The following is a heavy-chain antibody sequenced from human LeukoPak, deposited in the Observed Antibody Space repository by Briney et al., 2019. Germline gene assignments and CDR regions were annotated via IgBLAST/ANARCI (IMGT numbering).Heavy chain of an antibody. J-gene: IGHJ4*02. CDR2: IYGRAST. V-gene: IGHV4-38-2*01. CDR3: ARYDSRGSASTKFDY. D-gene: IGHD3-3*01. CDR1: GYSLGKNYY. Sequence: SETLSLTCAVSGYSLGKNYYWGWLRQSPGKGLEWIGRIYGRASTSYNPSLMNRVTKSVDTSRNHFSLQLTSVTAADTAVYYCARYDSRGSASTKFDYWGPGIQVTVSS.